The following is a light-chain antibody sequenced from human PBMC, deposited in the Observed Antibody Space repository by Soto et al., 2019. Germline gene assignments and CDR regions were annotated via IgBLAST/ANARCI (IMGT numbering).Light chain of an antibody. V-gene: IGLV2-14*01. J-gene: IGLJ3*02. CDR2: EVS. CDR3: SSYTAFSTWV. Sequence: QSALTQPASVSGSPGQSITISCTGTSNDVGGYNYVSWYQQHPGKAPQLIIYEVSNRPSGVSHRFSGSKSGDTAYLTISGLQAEDGADYYCSSYTAFSTWVFGGGTKLTVL. CDR1: SNDVGGYNY.